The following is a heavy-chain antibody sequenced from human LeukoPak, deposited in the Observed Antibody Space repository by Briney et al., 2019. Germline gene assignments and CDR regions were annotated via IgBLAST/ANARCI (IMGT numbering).Heavy chain of an antibody. CDR2: INPDGSHR. CDR1: GFTFSTHW. Sequence: PGGSLRLSCEASGFTFSTHWMSWVRQAPRKGLEWVASINPDGSHRYYLDSVMGRFTISRDDTKNSLYLQMYSLGAEDTAVYYCARLLGTSTTYDYWGQGTLVTVSS. V-gene: IGHV3-7*01. CDR3: ARLLGTSTTYDY. J-gene: IGHJ4*02. D-gene: IGHD1-1*01.